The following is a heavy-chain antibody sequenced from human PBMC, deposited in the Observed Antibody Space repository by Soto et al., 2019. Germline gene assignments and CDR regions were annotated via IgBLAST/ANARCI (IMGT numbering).Heavy chain of an antibody. CDR1: GYSISSGYY. CDR2: IYHSGST. D-gene: IGHD4-17*01. Sequence: SETLSLTCAVSGYSISSGYYWGWIRQPPGKGLEWIGSIYHSGSTYYNPSLKSRVTISVDTSKNQFSLTLSSVTAADTAVYYCARAGEDERPVTTGYWGQGTLVTVSS. V-gene: IGHV4-38-2*01. CDR3: ARAGEDERPVTTGY. J-gene: IGHJ4*02.